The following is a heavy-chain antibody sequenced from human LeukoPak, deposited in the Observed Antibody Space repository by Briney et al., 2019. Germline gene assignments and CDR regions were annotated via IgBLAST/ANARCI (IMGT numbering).Heavy chain of an antibody. CDR1: GYTFTGYY. D-gene: IGHD6-19*01. CDR3: ARNLRDSSGWYPFLDY. J-gene: IGHJ4*02. V-gene: IGHV1-2*02. Sequence: ASVKVSCKASGYTFTGYYVHWVRQAPGQGLEWMGWINPNSGGTNYAQKFQGRVTMTRDTSISTAYMELSRLRSDDTAVYYCARNLRDSSGWYPFLDYWGQGTLVTVSS. CDR2: INPNSGGT.